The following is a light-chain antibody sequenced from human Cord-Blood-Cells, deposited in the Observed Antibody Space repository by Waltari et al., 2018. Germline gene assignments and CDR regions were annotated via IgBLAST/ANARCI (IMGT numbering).Light chain of an antibody. V-gene: IGKV3-15*01. CDR3: QQYNNWPPLT. Sequence: EIVMTQSPATLSVSPGERATLSCRASQSVRSNLAWYQQKPGLAPRLLIYGASTRATGIPARFSGSGSGTEFTLTISSLQSEDFAVYYCQQYNNWPPLTFGGGTKVEIK. J-gene: IGKJ4*01. CDR2: GAS. CDR1: QSVRSN.